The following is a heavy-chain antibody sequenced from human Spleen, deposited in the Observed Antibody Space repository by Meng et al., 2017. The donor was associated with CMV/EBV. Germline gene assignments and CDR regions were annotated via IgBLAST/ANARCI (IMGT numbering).Heavy chain of an antibody. CDR2: IIPMLDIA. CDR3: AREVSIVVVPAAIPYFDY. D-gene: IGHD2-2*01. V-gene: IGHV1-69*04. CDR1: GATFSSYI. J-gene: IGHJ4*02. Sequence: SVKVSCKASGATFSSYIISWVRQAPGQGLEWMGRIIPMLDIANYAQKFQGRVTITAVKSTTTAYMDLSSLRSEDTAVYYCAREVSIVVVPAAIPYFDYWGQGTLVTVSS.